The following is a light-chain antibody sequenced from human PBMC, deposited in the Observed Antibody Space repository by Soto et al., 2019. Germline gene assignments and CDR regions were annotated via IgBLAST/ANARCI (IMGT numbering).Light chain of an antibody. CDR2: SNN. CDR1: SSNIGSNT. V-gene: IGLV1-44*01. Sequence: QLVLTQPPSASGTPGRRVVISCSGSSSNIGSNTVNWYQQLPGTAPKLLIYSNNHRPSGVPDRFSGSKSGTSASLAISGLQSDDEADYYCAAWDDSLNGYVFATGTKLTVL. J-gene: IGLJ1*01. CDR3: AAWDDSLNGYV.